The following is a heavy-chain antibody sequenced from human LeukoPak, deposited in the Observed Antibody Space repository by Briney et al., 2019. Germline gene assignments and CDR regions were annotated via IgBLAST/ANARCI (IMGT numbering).Heavy chain of an antibody. CDR3: ARGPLRFLEWLLAFDY. CDR1: GFTFSSYS. J-gene: IGHJ4*02. D-gene: IGHD3-3*01. Sequence: PGGSLRLSCAASGFTFSSYSMNWVRQAPGKGLEWVSYISSSSSTIYYADSVKGRFTISRDNAKNSLYLQMNSLRAEDTAVYYCARGPLRFLEWLLAFDYWGQGTLVTVSS. V-gene: IGHV3-48*01. CDR2: ISSSSSTI.